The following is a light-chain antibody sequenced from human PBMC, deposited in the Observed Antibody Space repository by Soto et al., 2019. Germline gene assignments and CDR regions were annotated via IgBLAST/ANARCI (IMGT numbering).Light chain of an antibody. Sequence: DIQMTQSPSTLSASVGDTVTITCRASQSIRNGLACYKQKPGQAPKLLIHKASTLESGVPSRFSGSGSGTEFTLTISSLQPDDFAPFYCQKYDRFPYTFGGETKPEIK. V-gene: IGKV1-5*03. CDR2: KAS. J-gene: IGKJ2*01. CDR3: QKYDRFPYT. CDR1: QSIRNG.